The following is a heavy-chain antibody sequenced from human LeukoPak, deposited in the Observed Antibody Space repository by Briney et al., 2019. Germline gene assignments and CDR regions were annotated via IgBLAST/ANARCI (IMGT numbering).Heavy chain of an antibody. Sequence: QTGGSLRLSCAASGYTFSTYWMSWVRQAPGKGLEWVANIKGDGSEKNYVGSVKGRFTISRDNAKNSLYLQMNSQRAEDTAVYYCAKDSPFGGNWGQGTLVTVSS. CDR2: IKGDGSEK. V-gene: IGHV3-7*01. CDR3: AKDSPFGGN. CDR1: GYTFSTYW. J-gene: IGHJ4*02. D-gene: IGHD1-26*01.